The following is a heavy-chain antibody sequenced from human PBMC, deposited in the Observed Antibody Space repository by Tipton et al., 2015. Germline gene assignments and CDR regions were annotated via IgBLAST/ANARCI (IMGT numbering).Heavy chain of an antibody. CDR3: ALGAAAGPALGFGI. D-gene: IGHD6-13*01. CDR1: GYRFTSHW. J-gene: IGHJ3*02. Sequence: VQLVQSGAEVKEPGESLKISCKGSGYRFTSHWIAWVRQMPGQGLEWMGIIYPDDSYSTYSPSFQGQVTISVDKSITTAYLQWSSLKASDSAMYYCALGAAAGPALGFGIWGQGTMVTVSS. CDR2: IYPDDSYS. V-gene: IGHV5-51*01.